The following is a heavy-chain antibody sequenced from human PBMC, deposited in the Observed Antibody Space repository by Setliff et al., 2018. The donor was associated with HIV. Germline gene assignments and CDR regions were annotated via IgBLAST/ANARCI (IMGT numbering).Heavy chain of an antibody. J-gene: IGHJ4*02. V-gene: IGHV4-39*02. CDR3: AKDSYVVAGHYYFDY. D-gene: IGHD6-19*01. Sequence: PSETLSLTCTVSGGSISSSSHYWGWIRQPPGKGLEWIGSIYHSGSTHYNASLKSRVTISVDTSKNTLDLQMNSLRAEDTAVYYCAKDSYVVAGHYYFDYWGQGTLVTVSS. CDR2: IYHSGST. CDR1: GGSISSSSHY.